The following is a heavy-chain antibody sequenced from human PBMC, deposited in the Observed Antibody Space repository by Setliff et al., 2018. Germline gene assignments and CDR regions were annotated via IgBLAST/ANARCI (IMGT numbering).Heavy chain of an antibody. CDR1: GYTFTSYA. D-gene: IGHD3-3*01. Sequence: ASVKVSCKASGYTFTSYAMRWVRQAPGQRLEWMGWINAGNGNTKYAQKFQGRVTITRDTSASTSYMELSSLRSEDTAVYYCARSPPTSTPYDFWSGYSYYFDYWGQGTLVTVSS. J-gene: IGHJ4*02. V-gene: IGHV1-3*01. CDR3: ARSPPTSTPYDFWSGYSYYFDY. CDR2: INAGNGNT.